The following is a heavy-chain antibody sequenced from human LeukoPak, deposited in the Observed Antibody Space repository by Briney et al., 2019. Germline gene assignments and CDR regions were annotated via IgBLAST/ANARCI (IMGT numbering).Heavy chain of an antibody. D-gene: IGHD3-9*01. Sequence: PSETLSLTCAVYGGSFSGYYWSWIRQPPGKGLEWIGEINQSGSTNYNPSLKSRVTISVDTSKNQFSLKLSSVTAADTAVYYCARGLEYDILTGTEGYYFDYWGQGTLVTVSS. CDR1: GGSFSGYY. CDR2: INQSGST. V-gene: IGHV4-34*01. CDR3: ARGLEYDILTGTEGYYFDY. J-gene: IGHJ4*02.